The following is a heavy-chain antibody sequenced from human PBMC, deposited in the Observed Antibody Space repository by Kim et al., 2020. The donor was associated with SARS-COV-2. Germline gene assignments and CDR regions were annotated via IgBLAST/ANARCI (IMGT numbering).Heavy chain of an antibody. D-gene: IGHD6-13*01. V-gene: IGHV3-21*01. J-gene: IGHJ5*02. Sequence: YIYYADSVKGRFTISRDNAKNSLYLQMNSLRAEDTAVYYCARGGIAEFDPWGQGTLVTVSS. CDR2: YI. CDR3: ARGGIAEFDP.